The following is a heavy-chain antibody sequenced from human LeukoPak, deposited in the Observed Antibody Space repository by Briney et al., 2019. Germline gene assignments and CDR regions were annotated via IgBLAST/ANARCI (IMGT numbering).Heavy chain of an antibody. Sequence: GGSLRLSCAASGFTFSNNWMHWVRQAPGKGLVWVSRINSDGRTTTYANSVKGRFTISRDNAKNTLYLQMNSLRAEDTAVYYCAMIKEGWGQGTLVTVSS. V-gene: IGHV3-74*01. CDR2: INSDGRTT. D-gene: IGHD3-22*01. J-gene: IGHJ4*02. CDR1: GFTFSNNW. CDR3: AMIKEG.